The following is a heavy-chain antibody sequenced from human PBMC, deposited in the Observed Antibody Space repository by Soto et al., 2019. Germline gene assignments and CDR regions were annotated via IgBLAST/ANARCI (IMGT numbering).Heavy chain of an antibody. CDR1: GGSVSSGSYY. Sequence: PSETLSLTCTVSGGSVSSGSYYWSWIRQPPGKGLEWIGYIYYSGSTNYNPSLKSRVTISVDTSKNQFSLKLSSVTAADTAVYYCARDALWGSEKDDYWGQGTLVTVSS. V-gene: IGHV4-61*01. CDR3: ARDALWGSEKDDY. J-gene: IGHJ4*02. CDR2: IYYSGST. D-gene: IGHD3-10*01.